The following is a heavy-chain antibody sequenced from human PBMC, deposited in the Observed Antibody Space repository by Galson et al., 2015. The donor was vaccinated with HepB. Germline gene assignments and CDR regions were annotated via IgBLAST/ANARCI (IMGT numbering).Heavy chain of an antibody. Sequence: TLSLTCTVSGGSISSGGYSWSWIRQPPGKGLEWIGYIYYSGSTYYNPSLKSRVTISVDRSKSQFSLKLSSVTAADTAVYYCARGVTAGVGYCTSTSCYTLYGMDVWGQGTTVTVSS. CDR2: IYYSGST. CDR1: GGSISSGGYS. D-gene: IGHD2-2*02. V-gene: IGHV4-30-2*01. CDR3: ARGVTAGVGYCTSTSCYTLYGMDV. J-gene: IGHJ6*02.